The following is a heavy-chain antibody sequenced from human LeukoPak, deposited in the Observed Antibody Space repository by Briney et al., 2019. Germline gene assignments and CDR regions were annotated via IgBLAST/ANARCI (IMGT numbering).Heavy chain of an antibody. CDR3: ARVFVGENFDY. CDR1: GFTLSSYE. J-gene: IGHJ4*02. V-gene: IGHV3-48*03. Sequence: GGSLRLSCAASGFTLSSYEMNWVRQAPGKGLEWLSYISYTGAKKYYADSVKGRFTTSRDNAKNELYLQMNSLRAEDTAVYFCARVFVGENFDYWGQGTLVTVSS. D-gene: IGHD3-10*02. CDR2: ISYTGAKK.